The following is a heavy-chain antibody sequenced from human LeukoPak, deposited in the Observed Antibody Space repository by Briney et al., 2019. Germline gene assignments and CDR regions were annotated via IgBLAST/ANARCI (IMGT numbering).Heavy chain of an antibody. CDR3: ASQARVSMIVVVDY. CDR1: GFTFISYA. Sequence: GSLRLSCAASGFTFISYAMGWVRQAPGKGLEWVSGISGSGGSTYDADSVKGRFTISRDNSKNTLYLQMNSLRAEDTAVYYCASQARVSMIVVVDYWGQGTLVTVSS. V-gene: IGHV3-23*01. D-gene: IGHD3-22*01. CDR2: ISGSGGST. J-gene: IGHJ4*02.